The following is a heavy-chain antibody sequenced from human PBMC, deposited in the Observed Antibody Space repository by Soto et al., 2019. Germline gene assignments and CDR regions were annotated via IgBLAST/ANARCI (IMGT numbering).Heavy chain of an antibody. CDR2: TYYRSRWHT. CDR1: GDSVSNNGAA. CDR3: SRDPPAYHSAFDS. D-gene: IGHD4-4*01. J-gene: IGHJ4*02. Sequence: TLSLTCAISGDSVSNNGAAWNWIRQSPSRGLEWLGRTYYRSRWHTGYAVSMKGRITITPDTSKNQFSLQVNSVTPEDTALYYCSRDPPAYHSAFDSWGQGTLVTVSS. V-gene: IGHV6-1*01.